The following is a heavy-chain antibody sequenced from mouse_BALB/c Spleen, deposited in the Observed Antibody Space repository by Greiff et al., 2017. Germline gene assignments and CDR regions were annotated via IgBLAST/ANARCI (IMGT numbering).Heavy chain of an antibody. J-gene: IGHJ1*01. CDR1: GISITTGNYR. Sequence: EVQLQQSGPGLVKPSQTVSLTCTVTGISITTGNYRWSWIRQFPGNKLEWIGYIYYSGTITYNPSLTSRTTITRDTSKNQFFLEMNSLTAEDTATYYCARDTPIYYGNYWYFDVWGAGTTVTVSS. D-gene: IGHD2-1*01. CDR3: ARDTPIYYGNYWYFDV. V-gene: IGHV3-5*02. CDR2: IYYSGTI.